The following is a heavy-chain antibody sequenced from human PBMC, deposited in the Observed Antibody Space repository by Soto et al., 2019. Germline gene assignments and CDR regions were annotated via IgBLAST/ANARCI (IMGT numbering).Heavy chain of an antibody. CDR2: IVVGSGNT. CDR3: AAAITIFGVVFTYYYGMDV. J-gene: IGHJ6*02. Sequence: SVKVSCKASGFTFTSSAVQWVRQARGQRLEWIGWIVVGSGNTNYAQKFQERVTITRDMSTSTAYMVLSSLRSADTAVYYCAAAITIFGVVFTYYYGMDVWGQGTTVTVSS. V-gene: IGHV1-58*01. CDR1: GFTFTSSA. D-gene: IGHD3-3*01.